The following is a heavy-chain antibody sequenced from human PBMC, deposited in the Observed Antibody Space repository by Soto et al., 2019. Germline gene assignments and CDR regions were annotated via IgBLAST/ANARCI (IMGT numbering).Heavy chain of an antibody. V-gene: IGHV1-69*08. CDR2: IIPLLDVA. CDR3: ARDSPIGSTFSGYDAIDY. Sequence: QVQLVQSGAEVKKPGSSVKVSCKTSGGTFSNDIITWVRQAPGQGLEWMGRIIPLLDVADYAQMFQGRVTITADKSTGTAYMELKRLRSEDTAVYYCARDSPIGSTFSGYDAIDYWGQGTLVTVSS. CDR1: GGTFSNDI. J-gene: IGHJ4*02. D-gene: IGHD5-12*01.